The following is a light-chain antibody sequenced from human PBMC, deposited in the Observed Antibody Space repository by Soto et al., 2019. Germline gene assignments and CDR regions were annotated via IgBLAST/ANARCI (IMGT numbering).Light chain of an antibody. V-gene: IGLV3-21*02. CDR3: QVWDRNNNHVL. J-gene: IGLJ3*02. CDR1: DIGSKS. Sequence: SYELTKPPSVSVAPGQTALITCGGNDIGSKSVHGYQQRPGQAPVLVVYDDRDRPSGIPERFSGSNSGSTATLTISRVEAGDEADYYCQVWDRNNNHVLFGGGTKVTVL. CDR2: DDR.